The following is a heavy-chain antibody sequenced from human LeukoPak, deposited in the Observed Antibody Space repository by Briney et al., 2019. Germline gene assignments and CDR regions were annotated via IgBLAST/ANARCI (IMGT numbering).Heavy chain of an antibody. Sequence: PGGSLRLSCAASGFIFSNYGMHWVRQAPGKGLEWVAVISYDGSIKYYADSVKGRFSISRDNSKNTLYLQMNSLRPEDTAVYYCAKEYGSGTYYNYYFDYWGQATLVTVSS. D-gene: IGHD3-10*01. CDR1: GFIFSNYG. V-gene: IGHV3-30*18. CDR2: ISYDGSIK. CDR3: AKEYGSGTYYNYYFDY. J-gene: IGHJ4*02.